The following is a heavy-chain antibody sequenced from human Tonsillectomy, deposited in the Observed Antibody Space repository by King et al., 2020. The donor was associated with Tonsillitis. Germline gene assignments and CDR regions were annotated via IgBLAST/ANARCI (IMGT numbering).Heavy chain of an antibody. Sequence: QLQESGPGLVKPSETLSLTCTVSGGSIRGYYWSWIRQPPGKGLEWIGYIYYSGSTNYSPSLKSRVTISVDTSNNQFSLEVRSVTAADTAVYYCARDFRIAALSKWYFDLWGRGTLVTVSS. CDR2: IYYSGST. CDR1: GGSIRGYY. J-gene: IGHJ2*01. V-gene: IGHV4-59*01. D-gene: IGHD6-6*01. CDR3: ARDFRIAALSKWYFDL.